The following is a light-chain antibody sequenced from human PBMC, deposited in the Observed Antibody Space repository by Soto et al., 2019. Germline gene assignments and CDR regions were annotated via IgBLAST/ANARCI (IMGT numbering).Light chain of an antibody. CDR3: QKYGSSPPN. Sequence: EIVLTQSPGPLSLSPGERATLACRASQSVSSSYLAWYQQKPGQAPRLLIYGASSRATGIPDRFSGSGSGTDFPLTIRRLEPEDFAVYYCQKYGSSPPNVGQGTRLEIK. V-gene: IGKV3-20*01. CDR2: GAS. CDR1: QSVSSSY. J-gene: IGKJ5*01.